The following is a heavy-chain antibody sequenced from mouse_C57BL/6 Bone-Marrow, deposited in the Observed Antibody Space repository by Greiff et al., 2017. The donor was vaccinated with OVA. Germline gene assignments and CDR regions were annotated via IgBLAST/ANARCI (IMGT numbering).Heavy chain of an antibody. D-gene: IGHD1-1*02. V-gene: IGHV2-6*01. J-gene: IGHJ3*01. CDR2: IWGVGST. CDR1: GFSLTSYG. Sequence: VQLQESGPGLVAPSQSLSITCTVSGFSLTSYGVDWVRQSPGKGLEWLGVIWGVGSTNYNSALKSRLSINKDNSKSQVFLKMNSLQTDDTAMYYCASGDMATTWFAYWGQGTLVTVSA. CDR3: ASGDMATTWFAY.